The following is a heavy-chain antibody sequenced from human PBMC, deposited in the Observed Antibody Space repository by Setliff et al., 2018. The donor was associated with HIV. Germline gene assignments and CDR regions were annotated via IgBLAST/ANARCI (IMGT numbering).Heavy chain of an antibody. CDR2: IFSSGST. CDR3: ARRIDDSGSFPGKNWFDT. D-gene: IGHD3-10*01. CDR1: GDSISSYS. V-gene: IGHV4-4*09. Sequence: SETLSLTCTVSGDSISSYSWNWIRQSPGGGLEWNGFIFSSGSTKYNPPLQSRVTMSIDTSNNQFSLRLTAVAAADTAVYYCARRIDDSGSFPGKNWFDTWGQGSLVTVSS. J-gene: IGHJ5*02.